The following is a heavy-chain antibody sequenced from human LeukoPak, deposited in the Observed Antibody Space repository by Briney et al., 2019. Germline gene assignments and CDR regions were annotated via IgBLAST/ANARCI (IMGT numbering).Heavy chain of an antibody. Sequence: PSETLSLTCTVAGGSISSYYWSWIRQPPGRGLEWIGYIYYSGSTNYNPSLKSRVTISVDTSKNQFSLKLSSVTAADTAVYYCAREGPLVVTNNWFDPWGQGTLVTVSS. CDR2: IYYSGST. V-gene: IGHV4-59*12. D-gene: IGHD4-23*01. J-gene: IGHJ5*02. CDR3: AREGPLVVTNNWFDP. CDR1: GGSISSYY.